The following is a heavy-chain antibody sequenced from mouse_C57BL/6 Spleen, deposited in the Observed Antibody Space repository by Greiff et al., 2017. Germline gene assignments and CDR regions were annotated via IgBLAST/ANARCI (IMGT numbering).Heavy chain of an antibody. D-gene: IGHD1-1*02. CDR1: GYAFSSSW. V-gene: IGHV1-82*01. CDR2: IYPGDGDT. Sequence: QVQLQQSGPELVKPGASVKISCKASGYAFSSSWMNWVKQRPGKGLEWIGRIYPGDGDTNYNGKFKGKATLTADKSSSTAYMQLSSLTSEDSAVYFCARLGYGPYYYAMDYWGQGTSVTVSS. CDR3: ARLGYGPYYYAMDY. J-gene: IGHJ4*01.